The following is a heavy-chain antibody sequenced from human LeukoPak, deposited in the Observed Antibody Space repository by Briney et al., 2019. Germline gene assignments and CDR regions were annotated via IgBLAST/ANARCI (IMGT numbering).Heavy chain of an antibody. D-gene: IGHD6-19*01. V-gene: IGHV1-69*13. CDR1: GDTFSSYA. CDR3: ARGRMAGTYVFDY. Sequence: SVKVSCKASGDTFSSYAISWVRQAPGQGLEWMGGIIPIFGTANYAQKFQGRVTITADESTSTAYMDLSSLRSEDTAVYYCARGRMAGTYVFDYWGQGTLVTVSS. CDR2: IIPIFGTA. J-gene: IGHJ4*02.